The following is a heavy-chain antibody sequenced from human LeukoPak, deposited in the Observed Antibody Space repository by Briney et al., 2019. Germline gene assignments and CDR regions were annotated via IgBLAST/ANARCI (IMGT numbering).Heavy chain of an antibody. CDR2: INTNTGNP. J-gene: IGHJ6*03. D-gene: IGHD6-13*01. Sequence: ASVKVSCKASGYTFTSYAMNWVRQAPGQGLEWMGWINTNTGNPTYAQGFTGRFVFSLDTSVSTAYLQISSLKAEDTAVYYCAREGSIAAAGYYYYYYYMDVWGKGTTVTVSS. CDR3: AREGSIAAAGYYYYYYYMDV. CDR1: GYTFTSYA. V-gene: IGHV7-4-1*02.